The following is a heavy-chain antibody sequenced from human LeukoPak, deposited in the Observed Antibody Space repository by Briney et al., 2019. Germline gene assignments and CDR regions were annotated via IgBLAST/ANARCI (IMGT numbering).Heavy chain of an antibody. CDR1: GGSISSYY. CDR2: IYYSGST. J-gene: IGHJ4*02. D-gene: IGHD5-18*01. CDR3: ARSRGYSYDLDY. V-gene: IGHV4-59*01. Sequence: PSETLSLTCTVSGGSISSYYWSWIRQPPGKGLEWIGYIYYSGSTNYNPSLKSRVTISVDTSKNQFSLKLSSVTAADTAVYYCARSRGYSYDLDYWGQGTLVTVSS.